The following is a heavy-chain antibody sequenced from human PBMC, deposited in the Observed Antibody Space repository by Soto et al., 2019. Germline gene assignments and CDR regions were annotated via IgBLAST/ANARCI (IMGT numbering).Heavy chain of an antibody. D-gene: IGHD2-21*01. J-gene: IGHJ4*02. CDR3: AKDLDDYRSAIAF. CDR1: GFSFRKYA. V-gene: IGHV3-23*01. CDR2: ISGSGGSGRG. Sequence: GGSLRLSCVGSGFSFRKYAMNWVRQAPGKGLEWVSGISGSGGSGRGFYADPVKGRFTISRDNSKNTLYLEMNSLRAEDTAVYYCAKDLDDYRSAIAFWGQGTLVPVSS.